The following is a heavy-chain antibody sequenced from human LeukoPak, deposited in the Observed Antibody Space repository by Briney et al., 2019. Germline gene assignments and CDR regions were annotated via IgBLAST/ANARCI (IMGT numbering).Heavy chain of an antibody. CDR2: FDPEDGET. CDR1: GYTFTSYY. V-gene: IGHV1-24*01. Sequence: ASVKVSCKASGYTFTSYYMHWVRQAPGKGLEWMGGFDPEDGETIYAQKFQGRVTMTEDTSTDTAYMELSSLRSEDTAVYYCARGEVPSYYYGSGSYCFDYWGQGTLVTVSS. CDR3: ARGEVPSYYYGSGSYCFDY. D-gene: IGHD3-10*01. J-gene: IGHJ4*02.